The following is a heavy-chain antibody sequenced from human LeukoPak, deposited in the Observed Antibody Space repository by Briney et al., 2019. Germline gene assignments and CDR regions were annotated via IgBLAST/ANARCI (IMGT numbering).Heavy chain of an antibody. CDR1: GFPISTNY. J-gene: IGHJ6*02. CDR3: ARDHITMIRGVSYYYYGMDV. Sequence: GGSLRLSCAASGFPISTNYMSWVRQAPGKGPEWVSIIYSGGNTFYADSVKGRFTISRDSSKNALFLQMISLRAEDTAVYYCARDHITMIRGVSYYYYGMDVWGQGTTVTVSS. D-gene: IGHD3-10*01. V-gene: IGHV3-53*01. CDR2: IYSGGNT.